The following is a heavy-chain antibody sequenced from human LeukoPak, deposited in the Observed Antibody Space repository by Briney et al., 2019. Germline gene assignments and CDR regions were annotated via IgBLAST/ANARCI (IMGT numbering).Heavy chain of an antibody. CDR1: GYTFNSHG. V-gene: IGHV1-18*04. CDR3: ARGLGGSYMGAFDI. CDR2: ISGYNGDT. D-gene: IGHD1-26*01. J-gene: IGHJ3*02. Sequence: ASVKVSCKASGYTFNSHGISWVRQAPGQGLEWMGWISGYNGDTNYAQKFQGRVTLTTDRTTSTAYLDLRSLRSDDTAVYYCARGLGGSYMGAFDIWGQGTMVTVSS.